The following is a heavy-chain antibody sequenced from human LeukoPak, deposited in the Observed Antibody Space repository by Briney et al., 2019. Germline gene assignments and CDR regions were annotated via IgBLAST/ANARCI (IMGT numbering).Heavy chain of an antibody. J-gene: IGHJ4*02. CDR1: GVSISSSSYY. CDR3: ARLALQEVGATQTYYLDY. V-gene: IGHV4-39*07. Sequence: PSETLSLTCTVSGVSISSSSYYWGWIRQPPGKGLEWIGSISYSGSTYYNPSLKSRVTISVDTSKIQFSLKLSSVTAADSAVYYCARLALQEVGATQTYYLDYWGQGTLVTVSS. CDR2: ISYSGST. D-gene: IGHD1-26*01.